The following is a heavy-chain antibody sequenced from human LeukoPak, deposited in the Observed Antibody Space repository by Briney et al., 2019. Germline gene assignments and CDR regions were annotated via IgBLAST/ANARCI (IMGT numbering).Heavy chain of an antibody. Sequence: GASVTVSCKASGYTFTSYDINWVRQATGQGLEWMGWMNPNSGNTGYAQKFQGRVTITRNTSISTAYMELSSLRSEDTAVYYCARGYSYGYPPDYWGQGTLVTVSS. CDR2: MNPNSGNT. V-gene: IGHV1-8*03. D-gene: IGHD5-18*01. CDR3: ARGYSYGYPPDY. CDR1: GYTFTSYD. J-gene: IGHJ4*02.